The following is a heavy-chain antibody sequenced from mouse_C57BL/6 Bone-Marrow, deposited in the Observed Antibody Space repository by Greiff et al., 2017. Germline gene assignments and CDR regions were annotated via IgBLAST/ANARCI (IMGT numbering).Heavy chain of an antibody. CDR1: GYTFTSYW. Sequence: QVQLKQPGAELVKPGASVKMSCKASGYTFTSYWITWVKQRPGQGLEWIGDIYPTSGRTNYNEKFKSKAILTVDTSSHTAYMQLSSLTSEDSAVFYGARSGPLGRSFDYWGQGTTLTVSS. V-gene: IGHV1-55*01. CDR3: ARSGPLGRSFDY. D-gene: IGHD4-1*01. CDR2: IYPTSGRT. J-gene: IGHJ2*01.